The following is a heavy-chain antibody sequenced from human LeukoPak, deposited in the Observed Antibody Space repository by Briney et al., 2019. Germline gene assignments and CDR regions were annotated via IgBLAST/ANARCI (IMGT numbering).Heavy chain of an antibody. CDR2: IKQDGSEK. J-gene: IGHJ4*02. CDR3: ARDRSFRGELWPYSFDY. V-gene: IGHV3-7*04. CDR1: GFTFSSYW. D-gene: IGHD3-16*01. Sequence: GGSLRLSCAASGFTFSSYWMSWVRQAPGKGLEWVANIKQDGSEKYYVDSVKGRFTISRDNAKNSLCLQMNSLRAEDTAVYYCARDRSFRGELWPYSFDYWGQGTLVTVSS.